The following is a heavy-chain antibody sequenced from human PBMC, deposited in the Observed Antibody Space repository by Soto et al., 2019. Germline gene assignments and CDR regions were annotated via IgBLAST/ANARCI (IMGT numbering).Heavy chain of an antibody. CDR2: IYHSGGT. Sequence: SETLSLTCAVSGGSISSSNWWSWVRQSPGKGLEWIGEIYHSGGTNYNPSLKSRVTISVDKSKNQFSLKLSSVTAADTAVYYCARALWGPAGHINWFDPWGQGTLVTVSS. CDR1: GGSISSSNW. V-gene: IGHV4-4*02. D-gene: IGHD2-2*01. J-gene: IGHJ5*02. CDR3: ARALWGPAGHINWFDP.